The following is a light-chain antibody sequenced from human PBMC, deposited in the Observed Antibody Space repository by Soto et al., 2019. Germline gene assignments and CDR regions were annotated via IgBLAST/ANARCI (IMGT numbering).Light chain of an antibody. CDR1: QGIRND. CDR2: AAS. V-gene: IGKV1-6*01. CDR3: LQDYNYPFT. J-gene: IGKJ3*01. Sequence: AIQMTQSPSSLSASVGDRVTITCRASQGIRNDLGWYQQRPGKAPKLLIYAASTLQSGVPSRFSGCESGPNFTLTISSLQPEDFATYYCLQDYNYPFTFGPGTKVDIK.